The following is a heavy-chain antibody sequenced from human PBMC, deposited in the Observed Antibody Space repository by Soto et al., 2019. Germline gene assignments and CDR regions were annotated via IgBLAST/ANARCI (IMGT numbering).Heavy chain of an antibody. CDR2: INAGNGDT. V-gene: IGHV1-3*01. Sequence: ASLKVSCKASEYTFTSFALHWVRQAPGQRLEWMGWINAGNGDTKYSQKFQGRVTITRDTSASTAYMELSSLRSEDTAVYYCAREYSSVYDYWGQGTLVTVSS. J-gene: IGHJ4*02. D-gene: IGHD6-19*01. CDR1: EYTFTSFA. CDR3: AREYSSVYDY.